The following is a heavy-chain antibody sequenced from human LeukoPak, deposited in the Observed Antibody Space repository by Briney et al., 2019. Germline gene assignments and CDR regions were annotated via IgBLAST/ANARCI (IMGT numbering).Heavy chain of an antibody. V-gene: IGHV3-66*01. Sequence: PGGSLRLSCAASGFTVSSNYMSWVRQAPGKGLEWVSVIYSGGSTYYADSVKGRFTISRDNSKNTLYLQMNSLRAEDTAVYYCARSPITMVRGVIRYNWFDPWGQGTLVTVSS. J-gene: IGHJ5*02. CDR2: IYSGGST. D-gene: IGHD3-10*01. CDR3: ARSPITMVRGVIRYNWFDP. CDR1: GFTVSSNY.